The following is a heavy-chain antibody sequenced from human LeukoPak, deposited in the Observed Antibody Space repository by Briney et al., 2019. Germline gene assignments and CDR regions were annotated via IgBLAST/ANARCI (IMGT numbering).Heavy chain of an antibody. Sequence: GGSLRLSCAASGFTFSSYSMNWVRQAPGKGLEWVSSISSSSSYIYYADSVKGRFTISRDNAKNSLYLQMNSLRAEDTAVYYCAREALNSAYYDFWSGYSMGGNYFDYWGQGTLVTVSS. J-gene: IGHJ4*02. CDR1: GFTFSSYS. CDR3: AREALNSAYYDFWSGYSMGGNYFDY. CDR2: ISSSSSYI. D-gene: IGHD3-3*01. V-gene: IGHV3-21*01.